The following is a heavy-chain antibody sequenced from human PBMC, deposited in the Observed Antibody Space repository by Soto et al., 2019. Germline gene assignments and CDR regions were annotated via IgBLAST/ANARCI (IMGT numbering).Heavy chain of an antibody. CDR1: GFTFSDHY. Sequence: GGSLRLSCAASGFTFSDHYMDWVRQAPGKGLEWVGRTRNKANSYTTEYAASVKGRFTISRDDSKNSLYLQMNGLKTEDTAVYYCARDLMGCTNGVCYDAFDIWGQGTMVTVSS. CDR2: TRNKANSYTT. D-gene: IGHD2-8*01. V-gene: IGHV3-72*01. J-gene: IGHJ3*02. CDR3: ARDLMGCTNGVCYDAFDI.